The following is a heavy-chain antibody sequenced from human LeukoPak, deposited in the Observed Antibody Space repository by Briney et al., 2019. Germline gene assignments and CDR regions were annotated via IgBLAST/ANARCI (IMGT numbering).Heavy chain of an antibody. CDR3: AKGGGSTFDN. Sequence: RESLRLSCAASGFTFSNYAMSWDSQAAGKGLEWVSSISDTGGAKYYAEAVKGRFTISRDNARNTFYLQLTSPRDEDTALYYCAKGGGSTFDNWGQGILVTVSS. CDR2: ISDTGGAK. V-gene: IGHV3-23*01. D-gene: IGHD3-10*01. J-gene: IGHJ4*02. CDR1: GFTFSNYA.